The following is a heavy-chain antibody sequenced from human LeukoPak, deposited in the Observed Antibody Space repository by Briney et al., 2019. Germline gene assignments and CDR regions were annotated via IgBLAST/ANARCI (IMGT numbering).Heavy chain of an antibody. CDR1: GFTFSSYG. V-gene: IGHV3-33*06. Sequence: PVRSLRLSCAASGFTFSSYGMHWVRQAPGKGLEWVAVIWYDGSNKYYVDSVKGRFTISRDNFKNTLYLQMNSLRAEDTAVYYCAKGPRYSTLDYWGQGTLVTVSS. CDR2: IWYDGSNK. J-gene: IGHJ4*02. CDR3: AKGPRYSTLDY. D-gene: IGHD2-21*01.